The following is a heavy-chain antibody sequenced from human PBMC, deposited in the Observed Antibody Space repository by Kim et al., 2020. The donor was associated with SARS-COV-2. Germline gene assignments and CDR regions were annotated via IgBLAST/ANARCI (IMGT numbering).Heavy chain of an antibody. CDR1: GFTFSSYG. J-gene: IGHJ4*02. CDR2: ISYDGSNK. V-gene: IGHV3-30*18. D-gene: IGHD1-26*01. CDR3: AKDSSGSYGR. Sequence: GGSLRLSCAASGFTFSSYGMHWVRQAPGKGLEWVAVISYDGSNKYYADSVKGRFTISRDNSKNTLYLQMNSLRAEDTAVYYCAKDSSGSYGRWGQGTLVTVSS.